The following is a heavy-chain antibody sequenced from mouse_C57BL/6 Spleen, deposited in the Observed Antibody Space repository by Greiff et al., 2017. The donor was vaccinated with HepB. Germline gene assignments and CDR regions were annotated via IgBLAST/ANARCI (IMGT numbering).Heavy chain of an antibody. CDR2: IWSGGST. V-gene: IGHV2-2*01. J-gene: IGHJ4*01. Sequence: VMLVESGPGLVQPSQSLSITCTVSGFSLTSYGVHWVRQSPGKGLEWLGVIWSGGSTDYNAAFISRLSISKDNSKSQVFFKMNSLQADDTAIYYCASPYYSNYDYAMDYWGQGTSVTVSS. D-gene: IGHD2-5*01. CDR1: GFSLTSYG. CDR3: ASPYYSNYDYAMDY.